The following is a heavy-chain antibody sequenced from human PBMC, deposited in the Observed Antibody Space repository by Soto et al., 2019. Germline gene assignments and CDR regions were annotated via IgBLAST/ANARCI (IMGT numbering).Heavy chain of an antibody. D-gene: IGHD1-1*01. CDR3: AERTTKRDYYYYGMDV. CDR1: GGTFSSYA. Sequence: QVQLVQSGAEVKKPGSSVKVSCKASGGTFSSYAISWVRQAPGQGLEWMGGIIPIFGTANYAQKFQGRVTITADESTSTGYMELSSVRSEDTAVYYCAERTTKRDYYYYGMDVWGQGTTVTVSS. J-gene: IGHJ6*02. CDR2: IIPIFGTA. V-gene: IGHV1-69*01.